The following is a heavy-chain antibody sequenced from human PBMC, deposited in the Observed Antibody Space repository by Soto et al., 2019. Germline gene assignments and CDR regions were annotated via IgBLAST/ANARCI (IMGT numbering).Heavy chain of an antibody. V-gene: IGHV1-3*01. CDR3: ARDLLRPENYGMDV. Sequence: QVQLVQSGAEVKKPGASVKVSCKASGYTFTSYAMHWVRQAPGQRLEWMGWINAGNGNTKYSQKFQGRVTITRDTSASTAYMELSSLRSEDTAVYYCARDLLRPENYGMDVWGQGTTVTVSS. CDR2: INAGNGNT. D-gene: IGHD2-2*01. CDR1: GYTFTSYA. J-gene: IGHJ6*02.